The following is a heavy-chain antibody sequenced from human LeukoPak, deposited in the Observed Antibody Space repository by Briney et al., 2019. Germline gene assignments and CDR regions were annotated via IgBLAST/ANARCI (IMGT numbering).Heavy chain of an antibody. Sequence: PGGSLRLSCAASGFTFSDYNMNWIRQAPGNRLEWVSYISNGGSTIYYADSVKGRFTISRDNAKNSLYLQLNSLRAEDTAVYYCASEASYYESSGYYYTRAFDYWGQGTLVTVSS. J-gene: IGHJ4*02. CDR2: ISNGGSTI. CDR3: ASEASYYESSGYYYTRAFDY. D-gene: IGHD3-22*01. CDR1: GFTFSDYN. V-gene: IGHV3-11*01.